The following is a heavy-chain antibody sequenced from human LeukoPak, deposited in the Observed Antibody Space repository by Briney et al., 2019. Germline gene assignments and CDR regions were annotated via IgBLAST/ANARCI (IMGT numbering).Heavy chain of an antibody. CDR2: INPNSGGT. V-gene: IGHV1-2*02. CDR3: ARHGGRGYRFDYDY. J-gene: IGHJ4*02. D-gene: IGHD5-18*01. CDR1: GYTFTGYY. Sequence: GASVKVSCKASGYTFTGYYMHWVRQAPGQGLEWMGWINPNSGGTNYAQKFQGRVTMTRDTSISTAYMELSRLRSDDTAVYYCARHGGRGYRFDYDYWGQGILVTVSS.